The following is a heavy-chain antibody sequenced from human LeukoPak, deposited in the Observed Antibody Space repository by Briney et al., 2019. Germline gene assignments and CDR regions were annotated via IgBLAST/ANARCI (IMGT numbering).Heavy chain of an antibody. CDR2: ISYSGSS. CDR3: ATSTSYSSGWLGY. Sequence: PSETLSLTCTVSGGSIRTYYWSWIRQPPGKGLEWIGYISYSGSSNYNPSLKSRVTISVDTSNQFSLKLSSVTAADTAVYYCATSTSYSSGWLGYWGQGTLVTVSS. CDR1: GGSIRTYY. D-gene: IGHD6-19*01. V-gene: IGHV4-59*01. J-gene: IGHJ4*02.